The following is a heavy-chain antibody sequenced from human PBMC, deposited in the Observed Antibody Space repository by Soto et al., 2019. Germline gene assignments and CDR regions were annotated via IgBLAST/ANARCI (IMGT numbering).Heavy chain of an antibody. Sequence: GGSLRLSCAASGFTFSSYGMHWVRQAPGKGLEWVAVIWSDGSNKDYADSVKGRFTISRDNSKNTLYLQINSLRAEDTAVYYCAREKDSTMGPSFDSWGQGTLVTVSS. J-gene: IGHJ4*02. CDR1: GFTFSSYG. D-gene: IGHD5-18*01. CDR3: AREKDSTMGPSFDS. V-gene: IGHV3-33*08. CDR2: IWSDGSNK.